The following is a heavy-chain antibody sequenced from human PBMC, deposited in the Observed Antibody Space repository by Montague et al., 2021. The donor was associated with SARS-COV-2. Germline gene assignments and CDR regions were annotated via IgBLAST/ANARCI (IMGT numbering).Heavy chain of an antibody. CDR1: GDSVARPAAG. Sequence: CAISGDSVARPAAGWKCIRQYSSHGPKWLASLYYRYEWHTDYAVPVEGRLAIDADTSKNQFSLQLHSVTPEDSAVYYCASGWTLFDWGQGTLVTVSS. CDR2: LYYRYEWHT. J-gene: IGHJ4*02. V-gene: IGHV6-1*01. D-gene: IGHD6-19*01. CDR3: ASGWTLFD.